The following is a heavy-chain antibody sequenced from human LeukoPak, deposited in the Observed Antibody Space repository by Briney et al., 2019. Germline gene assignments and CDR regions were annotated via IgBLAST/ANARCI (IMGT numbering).Heavy chain of an antibody. CDR2: IRYDGSNK. CDR1: GFTFSSYG. V-gene: IGHV3-30*02. CDR3: AKDPTIGAMHYYDSSGPPSDY. D-gene: IGHD3-22*01. Sequence: PGGSLRLSCAPSGFTFSSYGMHWVRQAPGKGLEWVAFIRYDGSNKYYADSVKGRFTISRDNSKNTLYLQMNSLRAEDTAVYYCAKDPTIGAMHYYDSSGPPSDYWGQGTLVTVSS. J-gene: IGHJ4*02.